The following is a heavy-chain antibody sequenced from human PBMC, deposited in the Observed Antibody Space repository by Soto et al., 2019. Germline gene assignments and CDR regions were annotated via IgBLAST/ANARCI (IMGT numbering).Heavy chain of an antibody. CDR1: GGSISSYY. Sequence: ASETLSLTCTVSGGSISSYYWSWIRQPPGKGLEWIGYIYYSGSTNYNPSLKSRVTISVDTSKNQFSLKLSSVTAADTAVYYCASAKGYCSSTSCYALEDAFDIWGQGTMVTVSS. CDR3: ASAKGYCSSTSCYALEDAFDI. J-gene: IGHJ3*02. CDR2: IYYSGST. V-gene: IGHV4-59*01. D-gene: IGHD2-2*01.